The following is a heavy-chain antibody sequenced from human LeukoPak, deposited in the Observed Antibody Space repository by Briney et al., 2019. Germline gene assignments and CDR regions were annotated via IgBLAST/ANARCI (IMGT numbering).Heavy chain of an antibody. J-gene: IGHJ4*02. CDR1: GYTFTSYG. V-gene: IGHV1-18*01. CDR2: ISAYNGNT. D-gene: IGHD1-26*01. Sequence: ASVKVSCKASGYTFTSYGISWVRQAPGQGLEWMGWISAYNGNTNYAQKLQGRVTMTTDTSTSTAYMELRSLRSDDTAVYYCARDLVIVGATLYFDYWGQGTLVTVSS. CDR3: ARDLVIVGATLYFDY.